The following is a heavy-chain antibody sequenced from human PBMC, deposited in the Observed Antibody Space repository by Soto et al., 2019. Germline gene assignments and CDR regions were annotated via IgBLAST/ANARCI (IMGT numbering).Heavy chain of an antibody. CDR2: IKSKTDGGTT. CDR3: TTPENYDFWSGYYAGDDY. D-gene: IGHD3-3*01. Sequence: EVQLVKSGGGLVKPGGSLRLSCAASGFTFSNAWMSWVRQAPGKGLEWVGRIKSKTDGGTTDYAAPVKGRFTISRDDSKNTLYLQMNSLKTEDTAVYYCTTPENYDFWSGYYAGDDYWGQGTLVTVSS. V-gene: IGHV3-15*01. J-gene: IGHJ4*02. CDR1: GFTFSNAW.